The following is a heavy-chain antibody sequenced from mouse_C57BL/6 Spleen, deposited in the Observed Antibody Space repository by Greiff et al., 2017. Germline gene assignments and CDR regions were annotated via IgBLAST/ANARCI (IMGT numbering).Heavy chain of an antibody. CDR2: ISYDGSN. D-gene: IGHD1-1*01. J-gene: IGHJ2*01. CDR3: ARDLLLRIKGYFDY. Sequence: EVQLQESGPGLVKPSQSLSLTCSVTGYSITSGYYWNWIRQFPGNKLEWMGYISYDGSNNYNPSLKNRISITRDTSKNQFFLKLNSVTTEDTATYYCARDLLLRIKGYFDYWGQGTTLTVSS. V-gene: IGHV3-6*01. CDR1: GYSITSGYY.